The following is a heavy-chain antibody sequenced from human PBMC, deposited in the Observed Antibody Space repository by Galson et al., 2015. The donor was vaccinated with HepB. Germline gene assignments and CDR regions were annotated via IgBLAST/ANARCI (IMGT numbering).Heavy chain of an antibody. Sequence: SVKVSCKASGYTFTSYGISWVRQAPGQGLEWMGWISAYNGNTNYAQKLQGRVTMTTDTSTSTAYMELRSLRSDDTAVYYCARDPRWELLDYYYGMDVWGQGTTVTVSS. D-gene: IGHD1-26*01. CDR3: ARDPRWELLDYYYGMDV. V-gene: IGHV1-18*04. J-gene: IGHJ6*02. CDR1: GYTFTSYG. CDR2: ISAYNGNT.